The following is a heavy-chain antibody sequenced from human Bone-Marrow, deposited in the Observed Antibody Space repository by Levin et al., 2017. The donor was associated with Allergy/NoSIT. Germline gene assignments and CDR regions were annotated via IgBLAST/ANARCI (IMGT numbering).Heavy chain of an antibody. CDR2: IDDGGTST. D-gene: IGHD3-9*01. Sequence: GGSLRLSCAASGFTFSTFWMHWVRQVPGKGLVWVSSIDDGGTSTEYADSVKGRFTIFRDNAKNTVYLEMNSLRVGDTAVYYCATTLYNILTGLYGLDVWGQGTTVIVSS. CDR3: ATTLYNILTGLYGLDV. CDR1: GFTFSTFW. V-gene: IGHV3-74*01. J-gene: IGHJ6*02.